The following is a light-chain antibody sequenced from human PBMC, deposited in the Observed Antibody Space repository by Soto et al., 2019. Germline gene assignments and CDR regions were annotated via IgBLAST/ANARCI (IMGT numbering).Light chain of an antibody. V-gene: IGLV2-8*01. CDR2: EVS. CDR3: SSYAGSNNFGV. CDR1: SSDVGAYNY. Sequence: QSALTQPPSASGSPGQSVTISCTGTSSDVGAYNYVSRYQQHPGKVPKLMIYEVSKRPSGVPDRFSGSKSGNTASLTVSGLQAEDEADYYCSSYAGSNNFGVFGTGTKVTVL. J-gene: IGLJ1*01.